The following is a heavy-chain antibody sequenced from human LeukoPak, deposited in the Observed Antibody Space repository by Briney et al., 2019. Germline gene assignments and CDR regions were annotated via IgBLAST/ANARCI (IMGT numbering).Heavy chain of an antibody. CDR1: GGTFSSYA. Sequence: GASVKVSCKASGGTFSSYAISWVRQAPGQGLEWMGRIIPILGIANYAQKFQGRVTITADKSTSTAYMELSSLRSEDTAVYYCARDKRLLGRSDDAFDIWGQGTMVTVSS. CDR2: IIPILGIA. V-gene: IGHV1-69*04. D-gene: IGHD3-10*01. CDR3: ARDKRLLGRSDDAFDI. J-gene: IGHJ3*02.